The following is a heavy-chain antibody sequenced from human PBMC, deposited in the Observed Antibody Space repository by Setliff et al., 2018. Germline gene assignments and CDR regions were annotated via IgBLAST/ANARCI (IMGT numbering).Heavy chain of an antibody. CDR3: ARRYNFWSGYLDY. Sequence: SETLSLTCGGYAGSLSDYYWSWIRQPPGKGLEWIGEINHSGSTNYNPSLKSRVTISVDTSKNQFSLKLSSVTAADTAVYYCARRYNFWSGYLDYWGQGTLVTVSS. CDR1: AGSLSDYY. CDR2: INHSGST. V-gene: IGHV4-34*01. D-gene: IGHD3-3*01. J-gene: IGHJ4*02.